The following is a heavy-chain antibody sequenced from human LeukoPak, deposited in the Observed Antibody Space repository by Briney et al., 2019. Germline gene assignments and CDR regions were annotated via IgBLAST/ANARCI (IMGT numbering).Heavy chain of an antibody. CDR2: IYYTGST. D-gene: IGHD6-19*01. Sequence: SETLSLTCAVPGASISGSGYYLGWIRQPPGKGLEWIGNIYYTGSTYYNASLQSRVTISIDMSKNQFSLRLSSVTAADTAMYYCVKSGGYGLIDYWGQGTLVTVSS. CDR3: VKSGGYGLIDY. CDR1: GASISGSGYY. V-gene: IGHV4-39*01. J-gene: IGHJ4*02.